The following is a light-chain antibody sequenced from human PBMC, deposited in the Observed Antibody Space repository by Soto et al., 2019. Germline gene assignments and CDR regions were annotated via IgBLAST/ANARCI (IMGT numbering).Light chain of an antibody. V-gene: IGKV3-20*01. CDR3: QHYGTSPFT. J-gene: IGKJ5*01. Sequence: EIVLTQSPGTLSLSPGARATLSCRASQSVSSSYLAWYQQKPGQAPRLLIYGASSRATGIPDRFSGSGSGTDFTLTISSLEPEDFAVYFCQHYGTSPFTFGQGTRLEIK. CDR1: QSVSSSY. CDR2: GAS.